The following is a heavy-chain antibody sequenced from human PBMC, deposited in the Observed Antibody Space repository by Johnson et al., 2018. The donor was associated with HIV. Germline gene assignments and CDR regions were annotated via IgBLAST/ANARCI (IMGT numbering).Heavy chain of an antibody. CDR3: ASRYSSGRADAFDI. V-gene: IGHV3-30*19. D-gene: IGHD6-19*01. CDR1: GFTFSSYG. CDR2: ISYDGRNE. J-gene: IGHJ3*02. Sequence: QVQLVESGGGVVQPGRSLRLSCAASGFTFSSYGMHWVRQAPGKGLEWVAVISYDGRNEYYADSVKGRFTISRDNSKNTLYLQMNSLRAEDTAVYNCASRYSSGRADAFDIWGQGTMVTVSS.